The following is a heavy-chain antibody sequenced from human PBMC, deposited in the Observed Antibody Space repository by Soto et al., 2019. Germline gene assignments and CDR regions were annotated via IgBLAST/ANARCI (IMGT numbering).Heavy chain of an antibody. J-gene: IGHJ5*02. CDR1: GGSFSGYY. V-gene: IGHV4-34*01. D-gene: IGHD3-3*01. CDR3: AAGDFWSGYHAGWFDP. Sequence: QVQLQQWGAGLLKPSETLSLTCAVYGGSFSGYYWSWIRQPPGKGLEWIGEINHSGSTNYNPSLKSRVTISVDTSKNQFSLKLSSGTAADTAVYYCAAGDFWSGYHAGWFDPWGQGTLVTVSS. CDR2: INHSGST.